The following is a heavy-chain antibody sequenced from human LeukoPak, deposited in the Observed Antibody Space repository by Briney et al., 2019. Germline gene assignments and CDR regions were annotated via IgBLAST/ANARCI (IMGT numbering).Heavy chain of an antibody. CDR3: ARDSLYSCDTDGFDP. Sequence: ASVKVSCKASGYTFTNYGISWVRQAPGQGLEWMGWISGYNGNTNYVQKLQGRVTMTTDTSTSTAYLELRSLRSDDAAVYYCARDSLYSCDTDGFDPWGQGTLVTVSS. D-gene: IGHD6-19*01. CDR2: ISGYNGNT. J-gene: IGHJ5*02. V-gene: IGHV1-18*04. CDR1: GYTFTNYG.